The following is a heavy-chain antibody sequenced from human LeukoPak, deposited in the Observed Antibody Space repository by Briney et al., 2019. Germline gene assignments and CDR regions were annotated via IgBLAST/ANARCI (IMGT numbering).Heavy chain of an antibody. V-gene: IGHV1-8*01. CDR1: GYTLTSYA. J-gene: IGHJ4*02. D-gene: IGHD6-19*01. CDR2: MNPNSGNT. Sequence: GAAVKVSCKASGYTLTSYAINWVRQATGQGLEWMGWMNPNSGNTGYEQKFHGRVTMTRDTSISTAYMELSSQRSEDTAVYYCATGRSRPAVAVRGYYIDYWGQGTLVTVSS. CDR3: ATGRSRPAVAVRGYYIDY.